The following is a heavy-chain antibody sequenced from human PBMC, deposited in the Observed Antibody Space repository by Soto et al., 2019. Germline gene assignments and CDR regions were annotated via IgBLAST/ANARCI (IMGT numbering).Heavy chain of an antibody. J-gene: IGHJ4*02. CDR1: GYTFTSYG. D-gene: IGHD5-12*01. Sequence: ASVKVSCKASGYTFTSYGINWVRQAPGQGLEWMGWISAYNGNTNYAHKLQGRVTMTTDTSTSTAYMELRSLRSDDTAVYYCANGYDLVAHLDYWGQGTLVTVSS. CDR2: ISAYNGNT. CDR3: ANGYDLVAHLDY. V-gene: IGHV1-18*01.